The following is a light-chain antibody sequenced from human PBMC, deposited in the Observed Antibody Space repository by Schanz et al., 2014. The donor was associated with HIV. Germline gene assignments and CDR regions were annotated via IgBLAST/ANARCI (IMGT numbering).Light chain of an antibody. V-gene: IGKV1-27*01. J-gene: IGKJ4*01. CDR1: ESIDNY. CDR2: AAS. Sequence: DIQMTQSPSSLSASVGDRVTITCRASESIDNYLNWYQQKPGKAPKLLIYAASTLQSGVPSRFSGSGSGTDFTLTISRLQPEDVATYYCQKYNSAPLTFGGGTKVEI. CDR3: QKYNSAPLT.